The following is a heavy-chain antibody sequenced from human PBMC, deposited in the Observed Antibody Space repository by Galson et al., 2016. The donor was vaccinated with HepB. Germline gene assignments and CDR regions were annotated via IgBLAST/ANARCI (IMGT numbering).Heavy chain of an antibody. CDR1: GFTFSSYA. J-gene: IGHJ4*02. Sequence: SLRLSCAASGFTFSSYAMSWVRQAPGKGLEWVSTVSGSGDSTYYADSVKGRFTISRDNSKNTLYLQMNSLRAEDTAVYYCAKDREWHYYDFGYWGQGTLVTVSS. CDR2: VSGSGDST. D-gene: IGHD3-10*01. V-gene: IGHV3-23*01. CDR3: AKDREWHYYDFGY.